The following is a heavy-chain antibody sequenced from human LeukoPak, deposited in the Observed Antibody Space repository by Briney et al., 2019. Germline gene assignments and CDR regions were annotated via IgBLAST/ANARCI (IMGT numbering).Heavy chain of an antibody. CDR3: AKGNDGGNGPFDY. D-gene: IGHD4-23*01. Sequence: SLRLSCAASGFTFDDYAMHWVRQAPGKGLEWVSGISWNSGSIGYADSVKGRFTISRDNAKNSLYLQMNSLRAEDMALYYCAKGNDGGNGPFDYWGQGTLVTVSS. CDR1: GFTFDDYA. CDR2: ISWNSGSI. V-gene: IGHV3-9*03. J-gene: IGHJ4*02.